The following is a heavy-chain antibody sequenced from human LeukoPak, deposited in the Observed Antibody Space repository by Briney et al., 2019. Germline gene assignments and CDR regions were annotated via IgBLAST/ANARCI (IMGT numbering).Heavy chain of an antibody. V-gene: IGHV4-38-2*02. D-gene: IGHD2-15*01. CDR2: IHHSGNT. Sequence: PSETLSLTCTVSGYSISSGYYWGWIRQPPGKGLEWIGSIHHSGNTYYNPSLKSRVTISVDTSKNQLSLKLSSVSAADTAVYYCARGPTPAPQYYFDYWGQGTLVTVSS. CDR1: GYSISSGYY. J-gene: IGHJ4*02. CDR3: ARGPTPAPQYYFDY.